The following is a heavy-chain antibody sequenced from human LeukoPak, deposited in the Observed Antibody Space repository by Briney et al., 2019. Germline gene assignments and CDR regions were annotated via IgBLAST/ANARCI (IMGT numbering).Heavy chain of an antibody. J-gene: IGHJ4*02. CDR3: ASPARYCSSTSCYDILGY. CDR1: GYSFTSHW. Sequence: GESLKISCKGSGYSFTSHWIGWVRQMPGKGLEWMGIIYPGDSDTRYSPSFQGQVTISADKSISTAYLQWSSLKASDTAMYYCASPARYCSSTSCYDILGYWGQGTLVTVSS. CDR2: IYPGDSDT. V-gene: IGHV5-51*01. D-gene: IGHD2-2*01.